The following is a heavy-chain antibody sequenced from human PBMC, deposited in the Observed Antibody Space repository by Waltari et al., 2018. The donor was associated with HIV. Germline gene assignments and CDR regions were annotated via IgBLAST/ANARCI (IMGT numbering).Heavy chain of an antibody. CDR1: GFTFSSYA. D-gene: IGHD5-18*01. CDR2: ISYDGSNK. J-gene: IGHJ4*02. Sequence: QVQLVESGGGVVQPGRSLRLSCAASGFTFSSYALHWVRQAPGKGLEWVAVISYDGSNKYYADSVKGRFTISRDNSKNTLYLQMNSLRAEDTAVYYCARGGYGWLPDGYWGQGTLVTVSS. CDR3: ARGGYGWLPDGY. V-gene: IGHV3-30-3*01.